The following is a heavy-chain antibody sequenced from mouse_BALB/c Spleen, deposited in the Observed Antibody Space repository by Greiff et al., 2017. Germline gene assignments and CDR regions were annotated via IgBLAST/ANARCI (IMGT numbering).Heavy chain of an antibody. CDR1: GFTFTDYY. J-gene: IGHJ1*01. V-gene: IGHV7-3*02. CDR2: IRNKANGYTT. CDR3: ARGAYYVNHWYFDV. Sequence: EVKLMESGGGLVQPGGSLRLSCATSGFTFTDYYMSWVRQPPGKALEWLGFIRNKANGYTTEYSASVKDRFTISRDNSQSILYLQMNTLRAEDSATYYCARGAYYVNHWYFDVWGAGTTVTVSS. D-gene: IGHD2-10*01.